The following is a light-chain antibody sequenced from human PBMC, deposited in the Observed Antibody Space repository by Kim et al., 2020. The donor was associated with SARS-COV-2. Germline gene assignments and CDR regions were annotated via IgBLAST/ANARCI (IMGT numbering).Light chain of an antibody. CDR2: WAS. Sequence: AHINCKSSPSVFYNPSNQSYLGWYQQKPGQPTILLIYWASTRGSGVPDRFSGSGSGTDFTLTINSLQAEDVAVYFCQQFYSTWTFGQGTKVDIK. J-gene: IGKJ1*01. CDR3: QQFYSTWT. V-gene: IGKV4-1*01. CDR1: PSVFYNPSNQSY.